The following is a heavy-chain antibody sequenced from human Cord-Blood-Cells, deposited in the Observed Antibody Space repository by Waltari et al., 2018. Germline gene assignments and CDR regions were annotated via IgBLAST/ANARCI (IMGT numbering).Heavy chain of an antibody. CDR2: INHSGST. V-gene: IGHV4-34*01. D-gene: IGHD7-27*01. J-gene: IGHJ3*02. CDR3: ARPLPGDDAFDI. CDR1: GGSFSGYY. Sequence: QVQLQQWGAGLLKPSETLSLTCAVYGGSFSGYYWSWIRQPPGKGLEWIGEINHSGSTNYNPALKSRVTISVDTSKNQFSLKLSSVTAADTAVYYCARPLPGDDAFDIWGQWTMVTVSS.